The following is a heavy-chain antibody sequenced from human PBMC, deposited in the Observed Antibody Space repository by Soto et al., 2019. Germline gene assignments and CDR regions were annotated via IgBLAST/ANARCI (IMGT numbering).Heavy chain of an antibody. D-gene: IGHD5-18*01. CDR3: ARIPVDTYMIYWFDP. CDR1: GGSVSSGDYY. CDR2: VYYGGST. V-gene: IGHV4-61*08. J-gene: IGHJ5*02. Sequence: QVRLQESGPGLVKPSETLSLTCTVSGGSVSSGDYYWSWIRQPPGKGLEWVGYVYYGGSTNYNPSLKTRVTISADTSNNKFFLRLRSVTAADTAAYYCARIPVDTYMIYWFDPWGQGTLVTVSS.